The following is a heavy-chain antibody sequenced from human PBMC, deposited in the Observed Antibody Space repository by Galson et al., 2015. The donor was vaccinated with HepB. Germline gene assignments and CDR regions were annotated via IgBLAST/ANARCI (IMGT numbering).Heavy chain of an antibody. Sequence: SLRLSCAASGFTCSNYAMSWVRQAPGKGLEWVSAISVTGPSTHYADSVKGRFTISRDNSKDTLYLQMNSPRAEDTAVYYCAKGLGSGHYYGMDVWGQGTTITVSS. CDR3: AKGLGSGHYYGMDV. CDR1: GFTCSNYA. D-gene: IGHD6-19*01. CDR2: ISVTGPST. J-gene: IGHJ6*02. V-gene: IGHV3-23*01.